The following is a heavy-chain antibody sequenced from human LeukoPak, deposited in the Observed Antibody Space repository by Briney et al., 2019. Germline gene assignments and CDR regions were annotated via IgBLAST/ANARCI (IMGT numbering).Heavy chain of an antibody. D-gene: IGHD3-10*01. J-gene: IGHJ3*02. V-gene: IGHV3-9*01. CDR2: NSGSI. CDR3: AKTHALVRGVTVAFDI. Sequence: NSGSIGYADSVKGRFTISRDNAKNSLYLQMNSLRAEDTALYYCAKTHALVRGVTVAFDIWGQGTMVTVSS.